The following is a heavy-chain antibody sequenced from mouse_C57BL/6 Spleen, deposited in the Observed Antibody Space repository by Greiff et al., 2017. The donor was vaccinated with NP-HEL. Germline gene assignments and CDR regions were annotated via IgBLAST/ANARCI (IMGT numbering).Heavy chain of an antibody. J-gene: IGHJ4*01. D-gene: IGHD2-5*01. V-gene: IGHV3-6*01. CDR2: ISYDGSN. Sequence: EVKLMESGPGLVKPSQSLSLPCSVPGYSITSGYYWNWIRQFPGNKLEWMGYISYDGSNNYNPSLKNRISITRDTSKNQFFLKLNSVTTEDTATYYCAREDYSNYLYYAMDYWGQGTSVTVSS. CDR3: AREDYSNYLYYAMDY. CDR1: GYSITSGYY.